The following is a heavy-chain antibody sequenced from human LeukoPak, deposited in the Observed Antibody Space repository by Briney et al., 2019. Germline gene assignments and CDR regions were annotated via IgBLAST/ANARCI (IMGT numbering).Heavy chain of an antibody. D-gene: IGHD1-26*01. CDR3: ASAGAADAFDI. CDR2: IYYSGST. J-gene: IGHJ3*02. V-gene: IGHV4-59*01. CDR1: GGSISSYY. Sequence: SETLSLTCTVSGGSISSYYWSWIRQPPGKGLEWIGYIYYSGSTNYNPSLKSRVTISVDTSKNQFSLKLSSVTAADTAVYYCASAGAADAFDIWGQGTMVTVSS.